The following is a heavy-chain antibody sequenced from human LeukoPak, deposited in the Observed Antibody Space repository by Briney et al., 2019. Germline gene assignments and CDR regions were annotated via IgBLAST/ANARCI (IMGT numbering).Heavy chain of an antibody. J-gene: IGHJ4*02. D-gene: IGHD4-17*01. CDR1: GFTHADYG. CDR2: INWNGGST. CDR3: ARGGPVTTQGLCRELDY. Sequence: GGSLRLSCASSGFTHADYGMGWVRQAPGKGLEWVSGINWNGGSTGYADSVKGRFTISRDNAKTTLYLQMNRLRSEEMAWYYCARGGPVTTQGLCRELDYWGQGTLVTVSS. V-gene: IGHV3-20*04.